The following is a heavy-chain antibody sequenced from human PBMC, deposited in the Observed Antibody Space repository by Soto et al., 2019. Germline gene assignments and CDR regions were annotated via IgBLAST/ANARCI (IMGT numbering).Heavy chain of an antibody. Sequence: EVQLLESGGGLVQPGGSLRLSCAASGFTFSSYSMNWVRQAPGKGLEWVSSISSSSSYIYYADSVKGRFTISRDNAKNSLYLQMNSLRAEDTAVYYCASGTGSSWPRGFDYWGQGTLVTVSS. V-gene: IGHV3-21*01. CDR2: ISSSSSYI. J-gene: IGHJ4*02. CDR1: GFTFSSYS. D-gene: IGHD6-13*01. CDR3: ASGTGSSWPRGFDY.